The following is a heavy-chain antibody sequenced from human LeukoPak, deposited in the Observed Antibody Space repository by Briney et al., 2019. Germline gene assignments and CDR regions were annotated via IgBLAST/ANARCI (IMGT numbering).Heavy chain of an antibody. CDR1: GYTFTSYY. D-gene: IGHD3-22*01. CDR3: AKAYYYDSSGYEGDAFDI. J-gene: IGHJ3*02. V-gene: IGHV1-46*01. Sequence: ASVKVSCKASGYTFTSYYMHWVRQAPAQGLEWMGIINPSGGSTSYAQKFQGRVTMTRDTSTSTVYMELSSLRAEDTAVYYCAKAYYYDSSGYEGDAFDIWGQGTMVTVSS. CDR2: INPSGGST.